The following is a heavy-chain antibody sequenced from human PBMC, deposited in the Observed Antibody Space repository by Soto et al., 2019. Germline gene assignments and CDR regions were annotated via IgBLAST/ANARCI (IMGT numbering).Heavy chain of an antibody. CDR2: IYPGDSET. V-gene: IGHV5-51*01. Sequence: GESLKISCKVSGYSFPSFWIGWVRQMPGKGLEWLGSIYPGDSETRYSPSFRGEVTISADKSITTAYLHWSSLRASDTATYYCVKQHPLDSRAWHNWGQGTLVTVSS. J-gene: IGHJ4*02. CDR3: VKQHPLDSRAWHN. CDR1: GYSFPSFW. D-gene: IGHD6-19*01.